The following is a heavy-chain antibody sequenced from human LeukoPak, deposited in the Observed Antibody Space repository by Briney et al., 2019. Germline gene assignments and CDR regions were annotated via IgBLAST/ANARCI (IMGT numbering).Heavy chain of an antibody. Sequence: SETLSLTCTVSGGSISSYSWSWIRQPPGKGLEWIGHIYYGGSANYNPSPKSRVTISVDTSKSQFSLKLSSVTAADTAVYYCARAYSSSWPDAFDIWGQGTMVTVSS. V-gene: IGHV4-59*01. CDR1: GGSISSYS. CDR2: IYYGGSA. CDR3: ARAYSSSWPDAFDI. J-gene: IGHJ3*02. D-gene: IGHD6-13*01.